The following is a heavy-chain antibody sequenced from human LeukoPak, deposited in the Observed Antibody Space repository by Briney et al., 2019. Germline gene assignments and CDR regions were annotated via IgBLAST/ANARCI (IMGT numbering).Heavy chain of an antibody. CDR3: TYYDSSGYYYGRLRY. Sequence: GGSLRLSCAASGFTFSSHALSWVRRTPGKGLEWVSSINAGSDNILYADPVKGRFTISRDNFSNTLYLQMNSLRVEDTAVYFCTYYDSSGYYYGRLRYWGQGTPVTVSS. V-gene: IGHV3-23*01. CDR1: GFTFSSHA. J-gene: IGHJ4*02. D-gene: IGHD3-22*01. CDR2: INAGSDNI.